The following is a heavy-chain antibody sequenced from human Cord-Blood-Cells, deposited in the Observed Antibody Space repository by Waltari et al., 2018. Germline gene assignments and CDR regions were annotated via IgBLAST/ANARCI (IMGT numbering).Heavy chain of an antibody. D-gene: IGHD3-3*01. CDR2: IYPGDSDT. V-gene: IGHV5-51*01. CDR1: GYSFTSYW. Sequence: EVQLVQSGAEVKKPGESLKISCKGSGYSFTSYWIGWVRQLPGNGLEWMGIIYPGDSDTRYSPSFQGQVTISADKSISTAYLQWSSLKASDTAMYYCARRSYDFWSGYYDDAFDIWGQGTMVTVSS. CDR3: ARRSYDFWSGYYDDAFDI. J-gene: IGHJ3*02.